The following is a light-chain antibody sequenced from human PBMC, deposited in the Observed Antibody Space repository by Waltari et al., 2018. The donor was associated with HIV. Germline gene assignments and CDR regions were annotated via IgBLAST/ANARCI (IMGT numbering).Light chain of an antibody. CDR3: QSYDSSLSGVV. Sequence: QSVLTQPPSVSGAPGQRVTISSTGSSSHIGAGSDVHWYQQHPATAPNLLIYGNMNPPSGVPDRFSGSKSGTSASLAITGLQAEDEADYYCQSYDSSLSGVVFGGGTRLTVL. CDR2: GNM. V-gene: IGLV1-40*01. J-gene: IGLJ2*01. CDR1: SSHIGAGSD.